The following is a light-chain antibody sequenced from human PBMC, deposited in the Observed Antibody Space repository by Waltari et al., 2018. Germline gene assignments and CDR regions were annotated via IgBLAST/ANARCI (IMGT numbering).Light chain of an antibody. V-gene: IGLV3-27*01. Sequence: SSELTQPASVSVSLGQTAVITCSGDLLAKKYGRWFQQKPGQAPVLFIYKDIERPSGIHDRFSGSSSGTTLTLTISGAQVEDEAAYYCYSAADNHRVLFGGGTKLTVL. CDR3: YSAADNHRVL. CDR1: LLAKKY. CDR2: KDI. J-gene: IGLJ2*01.